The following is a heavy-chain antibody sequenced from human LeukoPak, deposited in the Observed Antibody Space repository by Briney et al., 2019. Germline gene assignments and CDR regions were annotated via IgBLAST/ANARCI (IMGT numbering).Heavy chain of an antibody. CDR3: ARVDPDYGGNSGIDY. CDR1: GFTFSSYE. Sequence: PGGSLRLSCAAPGFTFSSYEMNWVRQAPGKGLEWVSYISSSGSTIYYADSVKGRFTISRDNAKNSLYLQMNSLRAEDTAVYYCARVDPDYGGNSGIDYWGQGTLVTVSS. J-gene: IGHJ4*02. CDR2: ISSSGSTI. V-gene: IGHV3-48*03. D-gene: IGHD4-23*01.